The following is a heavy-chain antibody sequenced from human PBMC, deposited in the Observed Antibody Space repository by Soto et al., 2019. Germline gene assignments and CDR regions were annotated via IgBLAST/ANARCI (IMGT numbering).Heavy chain of an antibody. CDR3: AREGYCSGGSCYSGY. D-gene: IGHD2-15*01. CDR2: IYYSGST. J-gene: IGHJ4*02. Sequence: PSETLSLTCTVSGGSISSYYWSWIRQPPGKGLEWIGYIYYSGSTNYNPSLKSRVTISVDTSKNQFSLNLRSVTAADTAVYYCAREGYCSGGSCYSGYWGQGTLVTVS. V-gene: IGHV4-59*01. CDR1: GGSISSYY.